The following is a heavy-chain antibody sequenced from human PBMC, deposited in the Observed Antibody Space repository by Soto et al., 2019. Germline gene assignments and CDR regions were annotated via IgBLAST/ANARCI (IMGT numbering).Heavy chain of an antibody. V-gene: IGHV2-5*02. CDR2: IYWDDDK. J-gene: IGHJ4*02. CDR3: AHRHRGGSGASFAS. D-gene: IGHD3-10*01. CDR1: GFSLSTSGVV. Sequence: QITLKESGPTLVKPTQTLTLTCTFSGFSLSTSGVVVGWIRQPPGKALEWLALIYWDDDKRYSPSLKSRLTIPKNTSKNRVVLTVPTRDPVDTAKYYCAHRHRGGSGASFASGGQGPLVTVSS.